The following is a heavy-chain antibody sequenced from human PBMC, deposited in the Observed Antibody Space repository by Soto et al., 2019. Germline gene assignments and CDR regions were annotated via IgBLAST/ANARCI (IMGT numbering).Heavy chain of an antibody. D-gene: IGHD3-16*02. Sequence: ASVKVSCKASGYTFTSYGISWVRQAPGQGLEWMGWISAYNGNTNYAQKLQGRVTMTTDKSTSTAYMELRSLRSDDTAVYYCARDTYYDYIWGSYRYKGIDYWGQGTLVTVSS. CDR2: ISAYNGNT. J-gene: IGHJ4*02. V-gene: IGHV1-18*01. CDR1: GYTFTSYG. CDR3: ARDTYYDYIWGSYRYKGIDY.